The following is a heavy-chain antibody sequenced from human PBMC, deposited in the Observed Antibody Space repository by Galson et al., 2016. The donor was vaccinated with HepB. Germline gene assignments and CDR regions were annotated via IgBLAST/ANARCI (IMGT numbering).Heavy chain of an antibody. CDR3: AREGVTVGYGYNFAY. CDR1: GFTFSSYS. V-gene: IGHV3-48*02. J-gene: IGHJ4*02. CDR2: ISSSSSTI. Sequence: SLRLSCAASGFTFSSYSMDWVRQAPGKGLEWVSYISSSSSTIYYADSVRGRFTISRDNAQNSLYLQINSLRDEDTAAYYCAREGVTVGYGYNFAYWGQGTLVTVSS. D-gene: IGHD5-24*01.